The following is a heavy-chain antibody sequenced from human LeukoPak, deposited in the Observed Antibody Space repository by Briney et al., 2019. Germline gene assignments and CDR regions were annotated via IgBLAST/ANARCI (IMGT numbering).Heavy chain of an antibody. CDR3: ARDHKFSYYYMDV. Sequence: GGSLRLSCAASGFTVSSNYMSWVRQAPGKGLEWVSVIYSGGSTYYADSVKGRFTISRDNSKNTLYLQMNSLRAGDTAVYYCARDHKFSYYYMDVWGKGTTVTISS. CDR2: IYSGGST. V-gene: IGHV3-66*01. J-gene: IGHJ6*03. CDR1: GFTVSSNY.